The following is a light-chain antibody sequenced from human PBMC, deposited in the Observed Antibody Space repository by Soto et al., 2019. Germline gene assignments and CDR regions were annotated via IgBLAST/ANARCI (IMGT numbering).Light chain of an antibody. CDR3: CSYADNTDYV. CDR1: SSDVGAYNY. CDR2: EVT. Sequence: ALTQPPSASGSLGQSVTISCTGTSSDVGAYNYVSWYQQHPGKAPKLMIYEVTRRPSGGPDRFSGSKSGNTASLNVSGLQAEDEADYYCCSYADNTDYVFGTGTKV. J-gene: IGLJ1*01. V-gene: IGLV2-8*01.